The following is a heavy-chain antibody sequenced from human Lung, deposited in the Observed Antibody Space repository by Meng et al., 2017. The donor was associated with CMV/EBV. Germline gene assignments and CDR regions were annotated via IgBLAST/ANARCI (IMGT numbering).Heavy chain of an antibody. V-gene: IGHV3-7*01. CDR2: IKQDGSEK. Sequence: SXXXSGFTFSSYWMSWVRQAPGKGLEWVANIKQDGSEKYYVDSVKGRFTISRDNAKNSLYLQMNSLRAEDTAVYYCARISDMTGTTYYFDYWGQGXLVTVSS. CDR3: ARISDMTGTTYYFDY. D-gene: IGHD1-20*01. J-gene: IGHJ4*02. CDR1: GFTFSSYW.